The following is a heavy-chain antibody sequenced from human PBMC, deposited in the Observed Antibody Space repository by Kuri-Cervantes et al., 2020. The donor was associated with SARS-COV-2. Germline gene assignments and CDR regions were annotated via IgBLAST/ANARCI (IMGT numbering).Heavy chain of an antibody. CDR2: INHSGST. CDR1: GRSFSGYY. Sequence: SETLSLTCAVYGRSFSGYYWTWIRQPPGKGLEWIGEINHSGSTNYNPSLKSRVTISVDTSKNQISLKLSSVTAADTAVYYCARRLWSGYSFRYYHYMDVWGKGTTVTVSS. V-gene: IGHV4-34*01. D-gene: IGHD3-3*01. J-gene: IGHJ6*03. CDR3: ARRLWSGYSFRYYHYMDV.